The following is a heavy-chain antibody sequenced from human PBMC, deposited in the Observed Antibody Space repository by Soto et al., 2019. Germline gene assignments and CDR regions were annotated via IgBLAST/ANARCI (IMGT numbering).Heavy chain of an antibody. J-gene: IGHJ6*02. CDR3: ARLGVLTGYYPDYSMDV. CDR1: GYSFTRYW. Sequence: PGGSLKDSCKGSGYSFTRYWVGWVRQMTRKGLEWMGIIYPGDSDTRYSPSFQGQVTISADKSISTAYLQWSSLKASDTAMYYCARLGVLTGYYPDYSMDVWGQGTTVTVS. D-gene: IGHD3-9*01. CDR2: IYPGDSDT. V-gene: IGHV5-51*01.